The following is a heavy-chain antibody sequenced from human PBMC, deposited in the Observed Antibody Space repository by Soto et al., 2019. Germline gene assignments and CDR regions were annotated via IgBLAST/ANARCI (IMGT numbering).Heavy chain of an antibody. V-gene: IGHV1-18*01. Sequence: QVQLVQSGAEVKKPGASVKVSCKASGYTFTSYGISWVRQAPGQGLEWMGWISAYNGNTNYAQKLQGRVTMTTDTSPSTAYMELRSLRSDDTAVYYCARRFGYCSGGSCSYYYYGMDVWGQGTTVTVSS. CDR1: GYTFTSYG. CDR2: ISAYNGNT. CDR3: ARRFGYCSGGSCSYYYYGMDV. J-gene: IGHJ6*02. D-gene: IGHD2-15*01.